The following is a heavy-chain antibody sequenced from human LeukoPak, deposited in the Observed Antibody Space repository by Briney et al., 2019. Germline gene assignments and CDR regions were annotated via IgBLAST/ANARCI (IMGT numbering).Heavy chain of an antibody. Sequence: ASVTVSFTSSAYTFTSYYMHWVRQAPAQGLEWMGIISPSGGSTSYAQKFQGRVTMTRDTSTSTVYMGLSSLRSEDTAVYYCARIAAAADGGFDPWGQGTLVTVSS. J-gene: IGHJ5*02. CDR1: AYTFTSYY. CDR3: ARIAAAADGGFDP. CDR2: ISPSGGST. V-gene: IGHV1-46*01. D-gene: IGHD6-13*01.